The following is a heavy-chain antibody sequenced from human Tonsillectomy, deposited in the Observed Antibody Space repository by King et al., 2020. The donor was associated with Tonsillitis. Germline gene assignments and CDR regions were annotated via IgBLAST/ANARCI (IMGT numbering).Heavy chain of an antibody. V-gene: IGHV4-31*03. D-gene: IGHD3-3*01. CDR2: IYYSGST. CDR3: ARHEWLLYFDS. Sequence: QVQLQESGPGLVKPSQTLSLTCTVSGDSINSGGYYWTWIRQHPGKGLEWIGYIYYSGSTYYNPSLKSRVTISVDTPKNQFSLKLSSVTAADTAVYYCARHEWLLYFDSWGQGTLVTVSS. J-gene: IGHJ4*02. CDR1: GDSINSGGYY.